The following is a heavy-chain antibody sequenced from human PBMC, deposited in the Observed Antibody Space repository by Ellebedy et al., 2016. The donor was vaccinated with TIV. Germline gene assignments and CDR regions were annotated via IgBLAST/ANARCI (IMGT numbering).Heavy chain of an antibody. V-gene: IGHV4-39*02. Sequence: SETLSLTXTVSGGSISSSTYYWSWIRKPPGKGLEWIGSIDYSGSTYYNPSLKSRFTISRDNAKNSLYLEMNSLRAEDTAVYYCARDNSVSETYHSFDIWGQGTMVTVSS. CDR2: IDYSGST. CDR3: ARDNSVSETYHSFDI. J-gene: IGHJ3*02. D-gene: IGHD3-10*01. CDR1: GGSISSSTYY.